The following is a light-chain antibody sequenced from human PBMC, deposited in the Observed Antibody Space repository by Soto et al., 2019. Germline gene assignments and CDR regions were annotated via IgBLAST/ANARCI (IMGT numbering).Light chain of an antibody. V-gene: IGKV3-20*01. CDR1: QTVSTTY. J-gene: IGKJ1*01. CDR2: STS. Sequence: EIVLTQSPGTLSLSPGERATLSCRASQTVSTTYFAWYQQKPGQAPRLLIYSTSTRATGIPDRFSGSGSGTDFTLTISRLEPEDFAVYYCQQYGSSPWTFGQGNKVEIK. CDR3: QQYGSSPWT.